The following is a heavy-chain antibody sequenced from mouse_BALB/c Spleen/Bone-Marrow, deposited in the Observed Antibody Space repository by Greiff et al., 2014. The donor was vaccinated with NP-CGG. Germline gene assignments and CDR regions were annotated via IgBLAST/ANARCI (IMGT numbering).Heavy chain of an antibody. J-gene: IGHJ4*01. CDR1: GYIFTSYW. D-gene: IGHD2-10*02. CDR3: AREYGNYNYALDY. Sequence: QVQLQQSGAELVRPGASVKLSCTTSGYIFTSYWIHWVKQGSGQGLEWIARIYPGTGTTFYNEKFKGKATLTADQSSSTAYLQLSSLKSEDSAVYFCAREYGNYNYALDYWGQGTSVTVSS. V-gene: IGHV1S132*01. CDR2: IYPGTGTT.